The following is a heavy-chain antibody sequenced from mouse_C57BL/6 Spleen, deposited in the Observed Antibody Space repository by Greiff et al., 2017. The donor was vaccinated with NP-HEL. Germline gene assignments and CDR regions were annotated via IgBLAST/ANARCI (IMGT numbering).Heavy chain of an antibody. V-gene: IGHV1-64*01. CDR2: IHPNSGST. CDR1: GYTFTSYW. Sequence: QVQLQQPGAELVKPGASVKLSCKASGYTFTSYWMHWVKQRPGQGLEWIGMIHPNSGSTNYNEKFKSKATLTVDKSSSTAYMQLSSLTSEDSAVYYCARENGNEYFDVWGTGTTVTVSS. CDR3: ARENGNEYFDV. J-gene: IGHJ1*03. D-gene: IGHD2-1*01.